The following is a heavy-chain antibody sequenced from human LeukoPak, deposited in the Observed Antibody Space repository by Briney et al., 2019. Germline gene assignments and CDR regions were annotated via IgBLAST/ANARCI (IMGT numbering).Heavy chain of an antibody. D-gene: IGHD1-26*01. CDR3: ARAFSGTYSGSYGFDY. J-gene: IGHJ4*02. CDR1: GFTFSDYY. Sequence: PGGSLRLSCAASGFTFSDYYMSWIRQAPGKGLEWVSYISSSGSTIYYADSVKGRFTIFRDNAKNSLYLQMNSLRAEDTAVYYCARAFSGTYSGSYGFDYWGQGTLVTVSS. V-gene: IGHV3-11*01. CDR2: ISSSGSTI.